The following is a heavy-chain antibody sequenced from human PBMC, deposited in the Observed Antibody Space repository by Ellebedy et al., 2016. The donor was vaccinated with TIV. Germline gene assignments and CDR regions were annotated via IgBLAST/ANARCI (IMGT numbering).Heavy chain of an antibody. CDR1: GGSFSGYY. V-gene: IGHV4-34*01. J-gene: IGHJ5*02. CDR3: ARGDPHWFDP. Sequence: MPSETLSLTCAVYGGSFSGYYWSWIRQPPGKGLEWIGEINHSGSTNYNPSLKSRVTISVDTSKNQFSLQLNSVTPEDTAVYYCARGDPHWFDPWGQGTLVTVSS. CDR2: INHSGST.